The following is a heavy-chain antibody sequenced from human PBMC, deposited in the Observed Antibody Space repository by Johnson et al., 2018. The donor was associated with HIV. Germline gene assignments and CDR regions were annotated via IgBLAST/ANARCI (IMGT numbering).Heavy chain of an antibody. V-gene: IGHV3-30*04. CDR2: ISYDGSNK. CDR3: ARDLIVVVVAATQWGDAFDI. D-gene: IGHD2-15*01. Sequence: QVQLVESGGGVVQPGRSLRLSCAASGFTFSSYAMHWVRQAPGKGLEWVAVISYDGSNKYYADSVTGRFTISRANSKNTLYLQMNSLRAEDTAVYYCARDLIVVVVAATQWGDAFDIWGQGTMVTVSS. J-gene: IGHJ3*02. CDR1: GFTFSSYA.